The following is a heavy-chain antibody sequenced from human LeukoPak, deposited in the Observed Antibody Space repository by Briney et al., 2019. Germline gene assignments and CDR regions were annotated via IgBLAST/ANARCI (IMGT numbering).Heavy chain of an antibody. V-gene: IGHV4-59*08. CDR2: IYYSGST. CDR3: GKRGGGAPPLDY. D-gene: IGHD3-16*01. Sequence: SETLSLTCTVSGGSISSYYWSWIRQPPGKGLEWIGYIYYSGSTNYNPSLKIRVTISVDTSKNQFSLKLSSVTAADTAGYYCGKRGGGAPPLDYWGQGTRVTVSS. CDR1: GGSISSYY. J-gene: IGHJ4*02.